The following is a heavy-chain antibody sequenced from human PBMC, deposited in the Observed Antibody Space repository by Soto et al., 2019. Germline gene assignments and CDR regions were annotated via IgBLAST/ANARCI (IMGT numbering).Heavy chain of an antibody. V-gene: IGHV4-31*03. CDR2: IYVTGAV. D-gene: IGHD2-21*01. CDR1: GSALNSGNYY. Sequence: SSETLSLTCSFSGSALNSGNYYLSWIRQVPGKGLEWIGHIYVTGAVDYNPSLRDRITISQDTSERQFSLNLRLVTAADTAVYYCARLRIATNNYKWFDPWGQGTLVTVSS. J-gene: IGHJ5*02. CDR3: ARLRIATNNYKWFDP.